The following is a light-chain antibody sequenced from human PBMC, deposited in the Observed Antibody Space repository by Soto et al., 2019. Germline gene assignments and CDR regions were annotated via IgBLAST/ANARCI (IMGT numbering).Light chain of an antibody. CDR1: QGISSW. J-gene: IGKJ2*01. Sequence: DLQMTQSPSSVSASVGDRVTITCRASQGISSWLAWYQQKPGKAPKLLIYATSSLQSGVPSRFSGSGSGTDFTLTISSLQAEDFATYSCQQGYSMPYTFGQGTKLEIK. CDR2: ATS. V-gene: IGKV1-12*01. CDR3: QQGYSMPYT.